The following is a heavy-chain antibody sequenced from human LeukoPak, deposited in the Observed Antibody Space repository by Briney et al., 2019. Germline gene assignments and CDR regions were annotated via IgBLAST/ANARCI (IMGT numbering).Heavy chain of an antibody. CDR1: GFTFEDYD. CDR3: ARDRNDYDFWSGYSMSYFDY. J-gene: IGHJ4*02. V-gene: IGHV3-20*04. Sequence: GGSLRLSCAASGFTFEDYDMNWVRQAPGKGLEWVSGIKWNGGSTGYADSVRGRFTISRDNAKNSLYLQMNSLRAEDTALNYCARDRNDYDFWSGYSMSYFDYWGQGTLVTVPS. CDR2: IKWNGGST. D-gene: IGHD3-3*01.